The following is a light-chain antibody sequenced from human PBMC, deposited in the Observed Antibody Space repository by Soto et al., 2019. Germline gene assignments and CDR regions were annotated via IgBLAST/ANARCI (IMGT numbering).Light chain of an antibody. CDR1: QSISSW. CDR2: DAS. Sequence: DIQMTQSPSTLSASVGDRVNITYRASQSISSWLDWYQQKPEKAPKRLIYDASSLESGVPSRFSGSGSGTEFTLTISSLQPDDFATYYCQQYNSYSRTFGQGTKVDIK. V-gene: IGKV1-5*01. J-gene: IGKJ1*01. CDR3: QQYNSYSRT.